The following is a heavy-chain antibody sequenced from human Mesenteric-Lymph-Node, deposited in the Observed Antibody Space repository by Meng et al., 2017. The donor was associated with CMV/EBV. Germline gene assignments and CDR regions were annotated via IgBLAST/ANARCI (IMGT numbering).Heavy chain of an antibody. V-gene: IGHV1-69*05. Sequence: KISCAASGFTVSSNYISWVRQAPGQGLEWMGGIIPFFGTANYAQKFQGRVTITTDESTSTAYMELNSLRSEDTAVYYCARASRYCSSTSCSYWFDPWGQGTLVTVSS. CDR2: IIPFFGTA. D-gene: IGHD2-2*01. CDR3: ARASRYCSSTSCSYWFDP. CDR1: GFTVSSNY. J-gene: IGHJ5*02.